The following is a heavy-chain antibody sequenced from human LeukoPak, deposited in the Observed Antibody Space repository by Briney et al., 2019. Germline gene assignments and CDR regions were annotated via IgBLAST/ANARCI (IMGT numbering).Heavy chain of an antibody. V-gene: IGHV3-7*03. D-gene: IGHD3-10*01. CDR3: ARDYRSVRGVATDY. Sequence: GGSLRLSCAASGFTFSSYWMSWVRQAPGKGLAGVGYINVYGSEKFYVDSVKGRFSISRDNAKNSLYLQMNSLRAEDTAVYYCARDYRSVRGVATDYWGQGTLVTVSS. CDR1: GFTFSSYW. CDR2: INVYGSEK. J-gene: IGHJ4*02.